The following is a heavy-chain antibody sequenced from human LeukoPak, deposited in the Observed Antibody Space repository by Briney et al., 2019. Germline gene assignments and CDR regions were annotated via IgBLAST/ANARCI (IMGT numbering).Heavy chain of an antibody. V-gene: IGHV3-23*01. CDR2: ISGSGGST. D-gene: IGHD5-12*01. Sequence: GGTLRLSCAASGFTFSSYAMSWVRQAPGKGLEWVSAISGSGGSTYYADSVKGRFTISRDNSKNTLYLQMNSLRAEDTAVYYCAKAAGYSGYEKLDYWGQGTLVTVSS. CDR3: AKAAGYSGYEKLDY. J-gene: IGHJ4*02. CDR1: GFTFSSYA.